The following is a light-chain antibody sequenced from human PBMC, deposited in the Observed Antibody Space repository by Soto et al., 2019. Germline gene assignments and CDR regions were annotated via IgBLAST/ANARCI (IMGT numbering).Light chain of an antibody. V-gene: IGLV2-14*01. J-gene: IGLJ1*01. CDR1: SSDVGGYNY. CDR2: EVS. CDR3: SSLTTSFTYV. Sequence: QSALAQPASVSGSPGQSITISCTGTSSDVGGYNYVSWYQQHPGKGPKLMIYEVSNRPSGVSDRFSGSKSGNTASLTISGLQAEDEADYYCSSLTTSFTYVFGTGTKVTVL.